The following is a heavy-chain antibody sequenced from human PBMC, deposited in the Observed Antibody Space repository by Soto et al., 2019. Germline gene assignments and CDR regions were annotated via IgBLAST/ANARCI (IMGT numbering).Heavy chain of an antibody. CDR2: IIPIFGNT. V-gene: IGHV1-69*12. CDR3: ARGTVTGSEYNFYYYGMDV. J-gene: IGHJ6*02. CDR1: GGTLNSYA. Sequence: QVQLVQSGVEVKKPGSSVKVSCKASGGTLNSYAIDWVRQAPGQGLEWMGGIIPIFGNTYYAQRLQGRVKHTADESTRTAYMELSTLTSEDTAVYYCARGTVTGSEYNFYYYGMDVWGQGTTVIVSS. D-gene: IGHD1-1*01.